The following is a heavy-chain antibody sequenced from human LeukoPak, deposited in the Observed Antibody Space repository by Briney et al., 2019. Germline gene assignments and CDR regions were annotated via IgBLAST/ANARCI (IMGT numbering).Heavy chain of an antibody. CDR2: IYYSGST. Sequence: SETLSLTCTVSGGSISSGDYYWSWIRQSPGKGLGWIGYIYYSGSTYYNPSLKSRVTISVDTSKNQFSLKLSSVTAADTAVYYCARVCQQLVLYYFDYWGQGTLVTVSS. D-gene: IGHD6-13*01. V-gene: IGHV4-30-4*01. CDR3: ARVCQQLVLYYFDY. J-gene: IGHJ4*02. CDR1: GGSISSGDYY.